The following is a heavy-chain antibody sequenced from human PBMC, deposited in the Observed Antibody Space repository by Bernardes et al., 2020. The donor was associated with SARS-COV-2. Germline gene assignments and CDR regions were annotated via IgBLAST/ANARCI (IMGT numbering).Heavy chain of an antibody. V-gene: IGHV3-74*01. CDR1: GFTFSNYG. CDR2: INGDATTT. J-gene: IGHJ4*02. Sequence: GGSLRLSCAASGFTFSNYGMHWVRQVPGKGLVWVSRINGDATTTGYADSVKGRFTISRDNSKNTLYLQMHSLRAEDAAVYYCSAWTYDSDGYDFIENWGQGTVVTDS. CDR3: SAWTYDSDGYDFIEN. D-gene: IGHD3-22*01.